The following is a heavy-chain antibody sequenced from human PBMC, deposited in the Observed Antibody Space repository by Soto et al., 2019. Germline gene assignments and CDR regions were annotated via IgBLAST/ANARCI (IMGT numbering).Heavy chain of an antibody. CDR1: GYTFTSYA. V-gene: IGHV1-3*01. CDR2: INAGNGNT. Sequence: GASVKVSCKASGYTFTSYAMHWVRQAPGQRLEWMGWINAGNGNTKYSQKFQGRVTITRDTSASTAYMELSSLRSEDTAVYYCARGYSSGWYPDYWGQGTLVTVSS. J-gene: IGHJ4*02. D-gene: IGHD6-19*01. CDR3: ARGYSSGWYPDY.